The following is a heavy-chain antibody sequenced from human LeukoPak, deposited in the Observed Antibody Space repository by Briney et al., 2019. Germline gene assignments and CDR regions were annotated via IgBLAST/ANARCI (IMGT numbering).Heavy chain of an antibody. V-gene: IGHV3-11*01. CDR2: ISNSGNTI. D-gene: IGHD2-21*01. Sequence: GGSLRLSCAASGFTFSDYYMSWLRQAPGKGLEWISYISNSGNTIKEADSVKGRFTISRDNAQNSLYLHMKSLRAEDTAVYYCARYRVITNDYFDYWGQGTLVSVSS. CDR1: GFTFSDYY. CDR3: ARYRVITNDYFDY. J-gene: IGHJ4*02.